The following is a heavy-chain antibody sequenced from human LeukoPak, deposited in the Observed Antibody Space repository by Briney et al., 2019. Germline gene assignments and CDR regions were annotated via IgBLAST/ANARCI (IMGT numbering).Heavy chain of an antibody. CDR2: ISYDGSNK. CDR1: GIPFSNYA. J-gene: IGHJ4*02. Sequence: GRSLRLSCAASGIPFSNYAMHWIRQAPGKGLEWVALISYDGSNKYYADSVKGRFTISRDNPKNTLYLQMSSLRAEDTAIYYCARDGIRYGSGTYYPNWGQGTLVTVSS. V-gene: IGHV3-30*04. CDR3: ARDGIRYGSGTYYPN. D-gene: IGHD3-10*01.